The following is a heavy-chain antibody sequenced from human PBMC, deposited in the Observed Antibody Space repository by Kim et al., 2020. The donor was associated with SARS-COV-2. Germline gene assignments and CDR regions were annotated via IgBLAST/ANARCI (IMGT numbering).Heavy chain of an antibody. CDR1: GGTFSSYA. CDR3: AQTYWQPARPNWFDP. Sequence: SVKVSCKASGGTFSSYAISWVRQAPGQGLEWMGGIIPIFGTANYAQKFQGRVTITADESTSTAYMELSSLRSEDTAVYYCAQTYWQPARPNWFDPWGQGTLVTVSS. V-gene: IGHV1-69*13. D-gene: IGHD2-15*01. CDR2: IIPIFGTA. J-gene: IGHJ5*02.